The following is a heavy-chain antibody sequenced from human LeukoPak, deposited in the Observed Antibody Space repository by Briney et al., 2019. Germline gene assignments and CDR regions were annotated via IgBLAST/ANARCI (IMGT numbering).Heavy chain of an antibody. CDR3: ARGRHLAHFYYYMDV. D-gene: IGHD1-26*01. V-gene: IGHV3-23*01. Sequence: GGSLRLSCAASGFTFSSYAMSWVRQAPGKGLEWVSAISGSGGSTYYAVSVKGRFTISSDNSKSTLFLQMNSLRAEDTALYYCARGRHLAHFYYYMDVWGRGTTVTVSS. CDR2: ISGSGGST. J-gene: IGHJ6*03. CDR1: GFTFSSYA.